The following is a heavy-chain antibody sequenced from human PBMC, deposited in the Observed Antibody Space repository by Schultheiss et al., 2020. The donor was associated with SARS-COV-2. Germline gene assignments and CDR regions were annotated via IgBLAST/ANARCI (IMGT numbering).Heavy chain of an antibody. CDR2: FDPEDGET. Sequence: ASVKVSCKASGYTFTGYYMHWVRQAPGKGLEWMGGFDPEDGETIYAQKFQGRVTITADESTSTAYMELSSLRSEDTAVYYCARANYDILTGYYSYQYSWFDPWGQGTLVTVSS. J-gene: IGHJ5*02. D-gene: IGHD3-9*01. CDR3: ARANYDILTGYYSYQYSWFDP. CDR1: GYTFTGYY. V-gene: IGHV1-24*01.